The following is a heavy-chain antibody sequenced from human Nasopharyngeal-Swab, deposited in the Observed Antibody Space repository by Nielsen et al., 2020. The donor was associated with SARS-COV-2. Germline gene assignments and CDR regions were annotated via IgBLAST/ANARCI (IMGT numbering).Heavy chain of an antibody. CDR1: GFTFSDYY. J-gene: IGHJ4*02. D-gene: IGHD3-22*01. V-gene: IGHV3-11*04. CDR3: ARGKVITYFDY. CDR2: ISSSGSTI. Sequence: GESLKISCAASGFTFSDYYMSWIRQAPGKGLEWVSYISSSGSTIYYADSVKGRFTISRDNAKNSLYLQMNSLRAEDTAVYYCARGKVITYFDYWGQGTLVTVSS.